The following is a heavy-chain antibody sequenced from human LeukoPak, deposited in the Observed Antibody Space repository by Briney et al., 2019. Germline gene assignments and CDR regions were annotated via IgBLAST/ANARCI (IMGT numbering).Heavy chain of an antibody. D-gene: IGHD3-22*01. CDR3: AREDYYDSSAYPSRGFGY. CDR2: ISRDSGTI. J-gene: IGHJ4*02. V-gene: IGHV3-48*01. CDR1: GFIFSSYS. Sequence: GGSLRLSCAASGFIFSSYSMNWVRQAPGKGLEWVSYISRDSGTIYEADSVKGRFTISRDNARNSLFLQMNSLRAEYTATYYCAREDYYDSSAYPSRGFGYWGQGTLVTVSS.